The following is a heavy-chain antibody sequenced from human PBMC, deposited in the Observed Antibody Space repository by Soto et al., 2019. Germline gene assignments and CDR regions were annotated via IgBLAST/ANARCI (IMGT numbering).Heavy chain of an antibody. J-gene: IGHJ6*02. CDR2: ISYDGSNK. CDR3: AKGRRSGARYGMDV. V-gene: IGHV3-30*18. Sequence: GWSLRLSCAASGFNFSSYGMHWVRQAPGKGLEWVAVISYDGSNKYYADSVKGRFTISRDNSKNTLYLQMNSLRAEDTAVYYCAKGRRSGARYGMDVWGQGTTVTVSS. CDR1: GFNFSSYG. D-gene: IGHD1-26*01.